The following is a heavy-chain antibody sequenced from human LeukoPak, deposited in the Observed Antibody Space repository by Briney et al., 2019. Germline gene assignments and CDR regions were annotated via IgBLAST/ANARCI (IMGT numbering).Heavy chain of an antibody. CDR1: GFTVSSNY. D-gene: IGHD6-19*01. J-gene: IGHJ4*02. V-gene: IGHV3-66*01. CDR3: ARAGSGWLHTTFDY. Sequence: GGSLRLSCAASGFTVSSNYMSWVRQAPGKGLEWVSVIYSGGSTYYADSVKGRFTISRDNSKNTLYLQMNSLRAEDTAVYYCARAGSGWLHTTFDYWGQGTLVTVSP. CDR2: IYSGGST.